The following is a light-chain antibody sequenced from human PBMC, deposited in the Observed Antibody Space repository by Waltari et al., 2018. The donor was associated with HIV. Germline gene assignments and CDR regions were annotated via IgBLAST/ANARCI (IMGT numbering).Light chain of an antibody. Sequence: QSALTQPASVSGSPGQSISISCTGTSSDVGSCKLGSWYQQHPGKAPKLLIYEGTKRPSWVSNRFSASKSGNTASLTISGLQAEDEADYYCCSCATPNTLVFGGGTKLTVL. J-gene: IGLJ3*02. CDR3: CSCATPNTLV. CDR1: SSDVGSCKL. CDR2: EGT. V-gene: IGLV2-23*01.